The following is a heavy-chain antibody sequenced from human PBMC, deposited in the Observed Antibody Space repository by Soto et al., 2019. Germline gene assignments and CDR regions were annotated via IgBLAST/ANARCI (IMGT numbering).Heavy chain of an antibody. CDR3: TRPRLYYGGSGYYPFH. D-gene: IGHD3-22*01. Sequence: EVQLVESGGGLVQPGRSLRLSCTASGFTFGAYAMSWFRQAPGKGLAWVGFIRSKAYGGTTEYAASVKGRFTISRDDSKSIAYLQMNSLKTEDTAVYYCTRPRLYYGGSGYYPFHWGQGTLVTVSS. CDR2: IRSKAYGGTT. V-gene: IGHV3-49*03. J-gene: IGHJ4*02. CDR1: GFTFGAYA.